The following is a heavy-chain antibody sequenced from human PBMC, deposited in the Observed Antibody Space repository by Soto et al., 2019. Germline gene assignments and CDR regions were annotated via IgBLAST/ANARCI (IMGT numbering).Heavy chain of an antibody. CDR1: GGTFSNYA. J-gene: IGHJ4*02. D-gene: IGHD3-16*01. V-gene: IGHV1-69*13. CDR3: ARLRTFYSPFED. CDR2: IIPIFGTT. Sequence: AASVKVSCKASGGTFSNYAISWVRQAPGQGLEWVGGIIPIFGTTSYAQKFQGRVTITADESATTAYMELSSLRSGDTAVYFCARLRTFYSPFEDWGQGTLVTVSS.